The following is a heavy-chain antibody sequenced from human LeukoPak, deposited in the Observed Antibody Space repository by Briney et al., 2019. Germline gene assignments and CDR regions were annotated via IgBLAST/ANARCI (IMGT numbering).Heavy chain of an antibody. D-gene: IGHD3-10*01. CDR3: ARGGRELPGARRRNRGDWFDP. CDR2: INHSGST. Sequence: PSQTLSLTCTVSGGSISSGDYYWNWVRQPPGKGLEWVGEINHSGSTNYNPSLKSRVTISVDTSKKQFSLNLSSVIAADTGVFYCARGGRELPGARRRNRGDWFDPWGQGTLVTVSS. V-gene: IGHV4-30-4*08. CDR1: GGSISSGDYY. J-gene: IGHJ5*02.